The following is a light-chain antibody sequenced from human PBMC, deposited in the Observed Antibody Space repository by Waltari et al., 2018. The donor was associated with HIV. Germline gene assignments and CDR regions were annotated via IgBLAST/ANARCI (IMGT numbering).Light chain of an antibody. CDR2: EVN. V-gene: IGLV2-11*01. Sequence: QSALTQPRSVSGSPGESVTISCTGTSSDVGGYDFVSWYQQSPGKAPKLIIYEVNKRPSAVPDRFSGSKSGNTASLTISGLQPEDEAAYHCCSYTTMTTLLFGGGTKVTVL. CDR3: CSYTTMTTLL. CDR1: SSDVGGYDF. J-gene: IGLJ3*02.